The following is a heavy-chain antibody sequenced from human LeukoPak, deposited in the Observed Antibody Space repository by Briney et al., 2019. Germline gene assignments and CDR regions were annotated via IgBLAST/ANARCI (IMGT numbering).Heavy chain of an antibody. D-gene: IGHD6-13*01. CDR1: GFTFDDYA. CDR3: AKDRTAAAGAGHY. V-gene: IGHV3-9*01. J-gene: IGHJ4*02. Sequence: QTGGSLRLSCAASGFTFDDYAMHWVRQAPGKGLEWVSGISWNSGSIGYADSVKGRFTISRDNAKNSLYLQMNSLRAEDTAVYHCAKDRTAAAGAGHYWGQGTLVTVSS. CDR2: ISWNSGSI.